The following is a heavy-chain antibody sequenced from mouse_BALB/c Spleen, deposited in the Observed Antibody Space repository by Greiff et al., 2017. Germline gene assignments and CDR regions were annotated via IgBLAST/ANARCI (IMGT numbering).Heavy chain of an antibody. V-gene: IGHV1-5*01. CDR3: TRWFITTVVATDY. J-gene: IGHJ2*01. CDR1: GYSFTSYW. CDR2: IYPGNSDT. Sequence: EVKLVESGTVLARPGASVKMSCKASGYSFTSYWMHWVKQRPGQGLEWIGAIYPGNSDTSYNQKFKGKAKLTAVTSASTAYMELSSLTNEDSAVYYCTRWFITTVVATDYWGQGTTLTVSS. D-gene: IGHD1-1*01.